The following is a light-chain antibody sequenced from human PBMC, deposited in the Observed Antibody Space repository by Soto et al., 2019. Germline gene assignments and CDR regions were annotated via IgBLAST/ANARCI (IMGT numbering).Light chain of an antibody. Sequence: DIQMTQSPSSLSASVGDRVTITCRASRSVSNYLNWYQQKPGKAPKLLIYAASSLQSGVPSRFSGSGSGTDFTLTIRSLQPEDFATYYCQQSHSTPLTFGQGTK. CDR3: QQSHSTPLT. J-gene: IGKJ1*01. CDR1: RSVSNY. V-gene: IGKV1-39*01. CDR2: AAS.